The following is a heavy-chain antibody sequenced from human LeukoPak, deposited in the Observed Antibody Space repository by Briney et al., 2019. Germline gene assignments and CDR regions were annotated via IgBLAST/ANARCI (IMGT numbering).Heavy chain of an antibody. J-gene: IGHJ6*02. Sequence: GGSLRLSCVASGFTFSSSWVSWVRQAPGEGLEFVANINPDGRTKNYVDSVKGRFTISRDNAKSSLDLQMSSLRAEDTALYYCAKDMAASYDFWSGAHYYGMDVWGQGTTVTVSS. CDR2: INPDGRTK. V-gene: IGHV3-7*03. CDR1: GFTFSSSW. D-gene: IGHD3-3*01. CDR3: AKDMAASYDFWSGAHYYGMDV.